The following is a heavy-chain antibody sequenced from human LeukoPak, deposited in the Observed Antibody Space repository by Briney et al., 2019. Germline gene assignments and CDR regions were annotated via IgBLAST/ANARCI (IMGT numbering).Heavy chain of an antibody. J-gene: IGHJ6*02. CDR3: AKAIQWLFYYYGMDV. CDR1: GGSITSYY. Sequence: SETLSLTCTVSGGSITSYYWSWIRQPPGKGLEWIGYNYYSGSTNYNPSLKSRVTISVDMSKNQFSLKLSSVTAADTAVYYCAKAIQWLFYYYGMDVWGQGTTVTVSS. V-gene: IGHV4-59*08. CDR2: NYYSGST. D-gene: IGHD6-19*01.